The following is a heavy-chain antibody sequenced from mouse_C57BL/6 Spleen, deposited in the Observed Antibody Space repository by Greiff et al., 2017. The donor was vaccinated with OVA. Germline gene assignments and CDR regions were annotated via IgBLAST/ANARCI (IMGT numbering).Heavy chain of an antibody. D-gene: IGHD2-12*01. CDR1: GFTFSDYG. CDR2: ISSGSSTI. CDR3: ARERRGFYYFDY. V-gene: IGHV5-17*01. Sequence: EVKLMESGGGLVKPGGSLKLSCAASGFTFSDYGMHWVRQAPEKGLEWVAYISSGSSTIYYADTVTGRFTISRDNAKNTLFLQMTSLRAEDTAMYYCARERRGFYYFDYWGQGTTLTVSS. J-gene: IGHJ2*01.